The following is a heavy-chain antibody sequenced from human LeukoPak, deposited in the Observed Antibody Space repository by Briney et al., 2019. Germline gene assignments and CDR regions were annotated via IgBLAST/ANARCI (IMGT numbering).Heavy chain of an antibody. V-gene: IGHV3-74*01. J-gene: IGHJ4*02. Sequence: QPGGSLRLSCAASRFNVNNYWMHWVRQAPGKGLVWFSRINEDGRVTSYAGSVRGRFTISRDSVENTLHLQMNSLKDEDTAVYYCARGLYKNGWYYFDYWGQGTLVTVSS. D-gene: IGHD6-19*01. CDR3: ARGLYKNGWYYFDY. CDR2: INEDGRVT. CDR1: RFNVNNYW.